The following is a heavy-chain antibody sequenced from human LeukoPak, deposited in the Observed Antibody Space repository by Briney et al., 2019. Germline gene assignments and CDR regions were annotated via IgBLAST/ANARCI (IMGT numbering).Heavy chain of an antibody. CDR3: ARGPYSSTWNTVDY. CDR2: IYSGGST. V-gene: IGHV3-66*01. CDR1: GFTVSSNY. J-gene: IGHJ4*02. D-gene: IGHD6-13*01. Sequence: GGSLRLSCAVSGFTVSSNYMSWVRQAPGKGLEWVSVIYSGGSTYYTDSVKGRFTISRDTSKNTVYLQMDSLRAEDTAVYYCARGPYSSTWNTVDYWGPGTLVTVSS.